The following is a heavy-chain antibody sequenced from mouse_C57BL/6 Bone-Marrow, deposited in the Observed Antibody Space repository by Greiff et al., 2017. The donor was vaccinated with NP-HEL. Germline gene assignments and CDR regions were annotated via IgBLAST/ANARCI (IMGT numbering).Heavy chain of an antibody. Sequence: EVQRVESGGGLVKPGGSLKLSCAASGFTFSSYAMSWVRQTPEKRLEWVATISDGGSYTYYPDNVKGRFTISRDNAKNNLYLQMSHLKSEDTAMYYCARVPETGLDWGQGTTLTVSS. V-gene: IGHV5-4*01. J-gene: IGHJ2*01. CDR2: ISDGGSYT. CDR3: ARVPETGLD. CDR1: GFTFSSYA. D-gene: IGHD4-1*01.